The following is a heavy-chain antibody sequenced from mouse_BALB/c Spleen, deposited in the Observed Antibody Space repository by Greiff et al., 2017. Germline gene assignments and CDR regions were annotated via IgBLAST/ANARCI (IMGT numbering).Heavy chain of an antibody. CDR3: ARDEGYGNSAMDY. CDR2: IRNKANGYTT. J-gene: IGHJ4*01. D-gene: IGHD2-10*02. Sequence: EVKLQESGGGLVQPGGSLRLSCATSGFTFTDYYMSWVRQPPGKALEWLGFIRNKANGYTTEYSASVKGRFTISRDNSQSILYLQMNTLRAEDSATYYCARDEGYGNSAMDYWGQGTSVTVSS. CDR1: GFTFTDYY. V-gene: IGHV7-3*02.